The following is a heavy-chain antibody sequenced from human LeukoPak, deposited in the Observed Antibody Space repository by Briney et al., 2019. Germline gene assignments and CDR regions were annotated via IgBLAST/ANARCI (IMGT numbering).Heavy chain of an antibody. CDR1: GFTFSSYW. Sequence: PGGSLRLSCTASGFTFSSYWMSCVRQAPGKGLEWVASIRQAGNEKFYVDAVKGRFTISRDNTKNSVSLQMNSLRAEDTAVYYCARDRYYDSSGYSNWGQGTLVTVSS. CDR2: IRQAGNEK. CDR3: ARDRYYDSSGYSN. V-gene: IGHV3-7*01. J-gene: IGHJ4*02. D-gene: IGHD3-22*01.